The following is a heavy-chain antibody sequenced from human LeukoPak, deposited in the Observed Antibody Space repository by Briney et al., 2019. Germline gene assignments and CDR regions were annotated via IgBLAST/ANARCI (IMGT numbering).Heavy chain of an antibody. D-gene: IGHD3-3*01. Sequence: SQTLSLTCTVSGGSISSGSYYWSWIRQPAGKGLEWIGRIYTSGSTNYNPSLKSRVTISVDTSKNQFSLKLSSVTAADTAVCYCARDAITIFDAFDIWGQGTMVTASS. CDR1: GGSISSGSYY. J-gene: IGHJ3*02. CDR2: IYTSGST. V-gene: IGHV4-61*02. CDR3: ARDAITIFDAFDI.